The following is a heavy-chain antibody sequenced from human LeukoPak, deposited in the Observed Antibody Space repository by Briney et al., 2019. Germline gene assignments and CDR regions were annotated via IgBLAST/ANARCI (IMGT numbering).Heavy chain of an antibody. D-gene: IGHD1-14*01. V-gene: IGHV4-61*02. CDR3: ARARPDPRYFDL. CDR1: GGSISSSSYY. CDR2: IYTSGST. Sequence: SETLSLTCTVSGGSISSSSYYWSWIRQPAGKGLEWIGRIYTSGSTNYNPSLKSRVTISVDTSKNQFSLKLSSVTAADTAVYYCARARPDPRYFDLWGRGTLVTVSS. J-gene: IGHJ2*01.